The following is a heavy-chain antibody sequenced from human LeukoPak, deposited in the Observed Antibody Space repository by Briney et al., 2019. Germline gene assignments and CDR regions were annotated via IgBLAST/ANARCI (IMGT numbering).Heavy chain of an antibody. CDR3: ARDLSGTMVRGFFDY. V-gene: IGHV3-11*04. J-gene: IGHJ4*02. CDR2: ISSSGSTI. Sequence: GGSLRLSCAASGFTFSDYYRSWIRQAPGKGLEWVSYISSSGSTIYYADSVKGRFTISRDNAKNSLYLQMNSLRAEDTAVYYCARDLSGTMVRGFFDYWGQGTLVTVSS. D-gene: IGHD3-10*01. CDR1: GFTFSDYY.